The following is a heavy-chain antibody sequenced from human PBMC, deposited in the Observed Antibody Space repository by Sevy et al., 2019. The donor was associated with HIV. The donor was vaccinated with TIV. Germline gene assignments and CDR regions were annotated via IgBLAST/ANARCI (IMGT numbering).Heavy chain of an antibody. V-gene: IGHV4-61*01. D-gene: IGHD2-15*01. CDR3: EISPGYCSGGSCSFDY. CDR2: IYYSGST. Sequence: SETLSLTCTVSGGSVSSGSYYWSWIRQPPGKGLEWIGYIYYSGSTNYNPSLKSRVTISVDTSKNQFSLTLSSVTAADTAVYYCEISPGYCSGGSCSFDYWGQGTLVTVSS. CDR1: GGSVSSGSYY. J-gene: IGHJ4*02.